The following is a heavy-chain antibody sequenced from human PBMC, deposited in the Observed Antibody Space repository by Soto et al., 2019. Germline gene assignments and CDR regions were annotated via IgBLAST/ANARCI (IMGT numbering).Heavy chain of an antibody. V-gene: IGHV3-15*01. D-gene: IGHD3-22*01. CDR1: GFTFSSYW. Sequence: GGSLRLSCAASGFTFSSYWMSWVRQAPGKGLEWVGRIKSKTDGGTTDYAEPVKGRFAISRDDSNNMVYLQMNSLKIEDTAVYYCTTDSYSTIIIVRFDYWGHGTLVTVSS. CDR3: TTDSYSTIIIVRFDY. J-gene: IGHJ4*01. CDR2: IKSKTDGGTT.